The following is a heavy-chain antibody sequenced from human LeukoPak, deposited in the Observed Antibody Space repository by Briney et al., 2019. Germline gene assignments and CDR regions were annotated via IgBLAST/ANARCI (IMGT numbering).Heavy chain of an antibody. J-gene: IGHJ4*02. D-gene: IGHD3-16*01. CDR3: AKDREGGL. CDR1: GFTFSSYA. V-gene: IGHV3-30*14. Sequence: GGSLRLSCAASGFTFSSYAMHWVRQAPGKGLEWVAIISDDGSNDYYADSVKGRFTISRDNSKNTLYLQMNSLRAEDTAMYYCAKDREGGLWGQGTLVTVSS. CDR2: ISDDGSND.